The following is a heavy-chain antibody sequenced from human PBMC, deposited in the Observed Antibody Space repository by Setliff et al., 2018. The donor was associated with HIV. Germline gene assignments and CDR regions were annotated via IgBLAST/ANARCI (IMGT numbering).Heavy chain of an antibody. J-gene: IGHJ4*02. CDR2: INVGNGNT. CDR1: GYTFTRYA. Sequence: ASVKVSCKASGYTFTRYAMHWVRQAPGQRPERMGWINVGNGNTKHSQKPQGRVTITRDTSASTAYMELSSLRSEDTAVYYCARVPRYCSSTSCSYYFDYWGQGTLVTVLL. D-gene: IGHD2-2*01. CDR3: ARVPRYCSSTSCSYYFDY. V-gene: IGHV1-3*01.